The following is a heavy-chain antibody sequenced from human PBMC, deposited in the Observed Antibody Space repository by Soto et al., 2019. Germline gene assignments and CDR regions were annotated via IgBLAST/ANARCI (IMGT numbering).Heavy chain of an antibody. CDR3: AKEGSAMVRGVTAVGWFDP. D-gene: IGHD3-10*01. CDR2: ISGSGGST. CDR1: GFTFSSYA. Sequence: EVQLLESGGGLVQPGGSLRLSCAASGFTFSSYAMSWVRQAPGKGLEWVSAISGSGGSTYYADSVKGRFTISRDNSKHTLYLQMNSLRAEGTAVYYCAKEGSAMVRGVTAVGWFDPWGQGTLVTVSS. V-gene: IGHV3-23*01. J-gene: IGHJ5*02.